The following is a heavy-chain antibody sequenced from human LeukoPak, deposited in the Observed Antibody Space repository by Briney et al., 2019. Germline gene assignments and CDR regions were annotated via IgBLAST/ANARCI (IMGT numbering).Heavy chain of an antibody. CDR2: IANDGRDK. D-gene: IGHD6-13*01. J-gene: IGHJ4*02. Sequence: GGSLRLSCAASGFTFSDYGMHWVRQAPGKGLEWVAVIANDGRDKKYADSVRGRFTISRDDSKNTVYLQMNSLRAEDTAVFYCVKDMKIKAAGYYFDYWGQGTLVTVSS. CDR1: GFTFSDYG. CDR3: VKDMKIKAAGYYFDY. V-gene: IGHV3-30*18.